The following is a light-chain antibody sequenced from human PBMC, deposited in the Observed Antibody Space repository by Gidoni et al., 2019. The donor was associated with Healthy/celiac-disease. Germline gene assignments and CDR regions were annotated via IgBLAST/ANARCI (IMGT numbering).Light chain of an antibody. CDR2: GKN. Sequence: SSELTQDPSVSVSLGKTVRITCQEDSLRRYYSSCYQQKTGQVTVLVIYGKNKRPSAIPNRCSGSNSGNTASLTITGAHAEDEADYYCNSRDSSGNHHVVFGGGTKLTVL. CDR3: NSRDSSGNHHVV. J-gene: IGLJ2*01. CDR1: SLRRYY. V-gene: IGLV3-19*01.